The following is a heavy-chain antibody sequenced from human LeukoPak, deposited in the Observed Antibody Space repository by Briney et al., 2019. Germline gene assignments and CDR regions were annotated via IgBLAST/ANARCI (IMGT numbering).Heavy chain of an antibody. CDR1: GFTFSSYA. Sequence: PGGSLRLSCAASGFTFSSYAMSWVRQAPGKGLEWVSATSGNGAKTYYADSVKGRFAISRDNSKSTLYLQMNSLRAEDMAVYYCAKDSGWPYDYWGRGTLVTVSS. CDR3: AKDSGWPYDY. J-gene: IGHJ4*02. V-gene: IGHV3-23*01. CDR2: TSGNGAKT. D-gene: IGHD6-19*01.